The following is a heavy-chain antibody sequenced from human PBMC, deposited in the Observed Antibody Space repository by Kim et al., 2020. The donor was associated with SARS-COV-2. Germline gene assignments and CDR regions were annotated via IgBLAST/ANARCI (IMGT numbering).Heavy chain of an antibody. J-gene: IGHJ6*02. V-gene: IGHV3-11*05. CDR3: ARDQEVWYNIDRIRGAPMDV. Sequence: GGSLRLSCAASGFTLGDYYVNWIRQAPGKGLEWISYISPSSTYTNYADSVKGRFTISRDNAKNSLFLQMNSLSPEDTAVYYCARDQEVWYNIDRIRGAPMDVWGQGTTVTV. CDR2: ISPSSTYT. CDR1: GFTLGDYY. D-gene: IGHD1-20*01.